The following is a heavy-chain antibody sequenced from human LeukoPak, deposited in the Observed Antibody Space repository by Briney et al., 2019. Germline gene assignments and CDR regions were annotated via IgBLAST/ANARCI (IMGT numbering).Heavy chain of an antibody. Sequence: PGGSLRLSCAASGFTFSAYTMHWVRQTPGRGLEWVAVISYDGSNKYYADSVRGRFTISRDNAKDTLSLQMNSLRAEDTAVYYCVKGSVTFTGGYFDNRGQGTLVTVSS. D-gene: IGHD3-10*01. V-gene: IGHV3-30*04. CDR2: ISYDGSNK. J-gene: IGHJ4*02. CDR3: VKGSVTFTGGYFDN. CDR1: GFTFSAYT.